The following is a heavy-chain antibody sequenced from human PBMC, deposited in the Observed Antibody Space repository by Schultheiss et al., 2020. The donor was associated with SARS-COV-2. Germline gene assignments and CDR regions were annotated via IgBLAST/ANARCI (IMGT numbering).Heavy chain of an antibody. D-gene: IGHD2-8*01. CDR3: VKFPAKYSTNGVCSQRNFDY. J-gene: IGHJ4*01. CDR2: ISGSGGST. CDR1: GFTFSSHA. V-gene: IGHV3-23*01. Sequence: GESLKISCAASGFTFSSHAMSWVRQAPWKGLEWVSAISGSGGSTYYTDSVKGRFTIFRANSKNTLYLQMSSLRAEDTAVYYCVKFPAKYSTNGVCSQRNFDYLSRGTVITV.